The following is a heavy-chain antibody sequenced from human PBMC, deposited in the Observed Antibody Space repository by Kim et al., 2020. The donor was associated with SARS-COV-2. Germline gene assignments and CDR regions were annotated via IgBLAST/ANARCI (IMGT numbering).Heavy chain of an antibody. D-gene: IGHD3-10*02. Sequence: DIPSFQCQVTISADKSISTAYLQWSSLKASDTAMYYCARGLNMFAPFDYWGQGTLVTVSS. J-gene: IGHJ4*02. CDR3: ARGLNMFAPFDY. V-gene: IGHV5-51*01.